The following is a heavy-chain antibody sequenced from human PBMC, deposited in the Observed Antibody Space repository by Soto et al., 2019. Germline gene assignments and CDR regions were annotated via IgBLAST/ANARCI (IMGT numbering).Heavy chain of an antibody. V-gene: IGHV4-4*02. CDR2: IYHSGST. D-gene: IGHD4-17*01. Sequence: QVQLQESGPGLVKPSGTLSLTCAVSGGSISSSNWWSWVRQPPGKGLEWIGGIYHSGSTNYNPSLKSRATIQVDKSRNQFPLKLSSVTAADTAVYYCASSVRLTTVTTSYFDYWGQGTLVTVSS. CDR1: GGSISSSNW. J-gene: IGHJ4*02. CDR3: ASSVRLTTVTTSYFDY.